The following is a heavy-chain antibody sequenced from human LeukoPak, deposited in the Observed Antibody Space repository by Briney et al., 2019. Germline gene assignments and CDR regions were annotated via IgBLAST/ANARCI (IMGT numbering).Heavy chain of an antibody. CDR1: GFTFNRCW. Sequence: GGSLRLSCVVSGFTFNRCWMNWVRQAPGKGLEWVAHINPDGRDTYYVDSVKGRFTISRDDAQNSMYLQMNSLRVEDTAVYYCTSWGDTTAEYFQRWGQGTLVTVSS. J-gene: IGHJ1*01. CDR3: TSWGDTTAEYFQR. D-gene: IGHD2-21*02. CDR2: INPDGRDT. V-gene: IGHV3-7*01.